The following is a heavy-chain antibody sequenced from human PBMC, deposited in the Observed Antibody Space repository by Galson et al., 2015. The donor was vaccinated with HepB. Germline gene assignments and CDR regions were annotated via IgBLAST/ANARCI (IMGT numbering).Heavy chain of an antibody. CDR2: ISGRGGET. CDR1: GFNFNSYA. Sequence: SLRLSCAGSGFNFNSYAMSWVRQTPGKGLEWLPTISGRGGETYYADSVKGRFTISRDNSKNTLYLQMNSLRAEDTAVYYCAREDWNDAGFDYWGQGTLVTVSS. J-gene: IGHJ4*02. CDR3: AREDWNDAGFDY. V-gene: IGHV3-23*01. D-gene: IGHD1-1*01.